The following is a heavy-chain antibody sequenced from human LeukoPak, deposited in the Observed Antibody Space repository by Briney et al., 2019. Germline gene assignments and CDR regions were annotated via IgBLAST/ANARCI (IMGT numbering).Heavy chain of an antibody. V-gene: IGHV3-33*01. Sequence: AGGSLRLSCAASGLTVRTNGMHWVRQPPGQGLEWVAAIDSDGNRRYYADSVKGRFTVSRDIYKNTVDLQIDSLRAEDTAAYFCARDLNQWSIQFDSWGQGTLVTVAS. CDR3: ARDLNQWSIQFDS. J-gene: IGHJ5*01. CDR1: GLTVRTNG. D-gene: IGHD2-15*01. CDR2: IDSDGNRR.